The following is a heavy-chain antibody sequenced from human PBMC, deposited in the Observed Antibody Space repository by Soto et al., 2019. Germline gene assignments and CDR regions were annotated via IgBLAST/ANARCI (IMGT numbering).Heavy chain of an antibody. J-gene: IGHJ6*02. Sequence: SETLSLTCTFSCGSISSNTYYWGWIRQSPGKGLEWIGSIYYSGSSYYNPSLKSRVAISVDTSQNQFSLKLNSVTAADTAVYYCARQGCSSTRCYYYYYYYGMDVWGQGPTVTVSS. D-gene: IGHD2-2*01. CDR2: IYYSGSS. V-gene: IGHV4-39*01. CDR1: CGSISSNTYY. CDR3: ARQGCSSTRCYYYYYYYGMDV.